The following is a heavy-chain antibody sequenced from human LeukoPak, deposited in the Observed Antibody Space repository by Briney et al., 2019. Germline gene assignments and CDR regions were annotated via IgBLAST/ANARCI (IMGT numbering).Heavy chain of an antibody. CDR2: IRYDGSNK. V-gene: IGHV3-30*02. D-gene: IGHD3-16*02. CDR1: GFTFSSYG. Sequence: PGGSLRLSCAASGFTFSSYGMHWVRQAPGKGLEWVAFIRYDGSNKYYADSVKGRFTISRDNAKNSLYLQMNSLRAEDTAVYYCARDYYDYVWGSYRLFDYWGQGTLVTVSS. J-gene: IGHJ4*02. CDR3: ARDYYDYVWGSYRLFDY.